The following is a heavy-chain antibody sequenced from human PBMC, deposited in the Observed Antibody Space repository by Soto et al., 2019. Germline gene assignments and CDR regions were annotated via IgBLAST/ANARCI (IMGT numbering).Heavy chain of an antibody. CDR3: ARVDLRRSSLFWFDP. V-gene: IGHV6-1*01. CDR2: TYYRSKWYD. CDR1: GDSVSSSSAA. D-gene: IGHD6-6*01. Sequence: SQTLSLTCVISGDSVSSSSAAWNWIRQSPSRGLEWLGRTYYRSKWYDDYAVSVRSRITINPDTSKNQFSLQLNSVSPEDTAVYYCARVDLRRSSLFWFDPWGQGTLVTV. J-gene: IGHJ5*02.